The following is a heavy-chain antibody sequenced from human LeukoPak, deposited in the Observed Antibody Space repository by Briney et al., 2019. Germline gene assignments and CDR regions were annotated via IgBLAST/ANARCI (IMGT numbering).Heavy chain of an antibody. CDR2: INHSGST. CDR1: GGSFSGYY. Sequence: PSETLSLTCAVYGGSFSGYYWSWIRQPPGKGLEWIGEINHSGSTNYNPSLKSRVTISVDTSKNQFSLKLSSVTAADTAVYYCARWDYGDYNWFDPWGQGTLVTVSS. D-gene: IGHD4-17*01. V-gene: IGHV4-34*01. CDR3: ARWDYGDYNWFDP. J-gene: IGHJ5*02.